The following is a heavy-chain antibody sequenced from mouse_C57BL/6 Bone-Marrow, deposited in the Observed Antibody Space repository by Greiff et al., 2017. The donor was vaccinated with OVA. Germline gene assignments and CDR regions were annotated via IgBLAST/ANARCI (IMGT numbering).Heavy chain of an antibody. CDR2: INPSNGGT. Sequence: VQLQQPGTELVKPGASVKLSCKASGYTFTSYWMHWVKQRPGQGLEWIGNINPSNGGTNYNEKFKSKATLTVDKSSSTAYMQLSSLTSEDTAVYYSAREEKKTSYYLDYWGQGTTLTVSS. J-gene: IGHJ2*01. CDR1: GYTFTSYW. V-gene: IGHV1-53*01. CDR3: AREEKKTSYYLDY.